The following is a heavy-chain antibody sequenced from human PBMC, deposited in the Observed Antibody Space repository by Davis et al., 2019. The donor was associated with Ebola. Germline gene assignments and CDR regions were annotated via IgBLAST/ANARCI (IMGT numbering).Heavy chain of an antibody. CDR1: GYTFTGYY. CDR2: INPNSGGT. J-gene: IGHJ4*02. D-gene: IGHD6-13*01. CDR3: ARVCPAGIAAAGSFDY. Sequence: ASVKVSCKASGYTFTGYYMHWVRQAPGQGLEWMGWINPNSGGTNYAQKFQGRVTMTRDTSISIAYMELSSLRSEDTAVYYCARVCPAGIAAAGSFDYWGQGTLVTVSS. V-gene: IGHV1-2*02.